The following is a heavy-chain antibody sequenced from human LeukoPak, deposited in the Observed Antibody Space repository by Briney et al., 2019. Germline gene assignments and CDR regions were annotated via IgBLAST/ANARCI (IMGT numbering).Heavy chain of an antibody. J-gene: IGHJ4*02. CDR2: IRNVGNDK. Sequence: GGSLRLSCAASGFTFDCCGMHWVRQAPGKGLEWVAFIRNVGNDKYHADSVKGRFLISRDNSKNTLSLQMNSLRVEDTAVYYCARRAGAYSHPYDYWGQGTLVTVSS. CDR3: ARRAGAYSHPYDY. D-gene: IGHD4/OR15-4a*01. V-gene: IGHV3-30*02. CDR1: GFTFDCCG.